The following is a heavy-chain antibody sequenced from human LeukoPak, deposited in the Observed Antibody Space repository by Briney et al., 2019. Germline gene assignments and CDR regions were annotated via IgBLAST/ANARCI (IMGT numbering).Heavy chain of an antibody. Sequence: PGGSLRLSCAASGFTFNTHRMHWVRQAPGKGLEWVSSISGTSTYIHYADSVGGRFTISRDNAKNSLYLQMNSLRAEDTAVYFCARDRGFVGVFYSGIDVWGQGTTITVSS. D-gene: IGHD4-11*01. V-gene: IGHV3-21*01. CDR2: ISGTSTYI. CDR1: GFTFNTHR. J-gene: IGHJ6*02. CDR3: ARDRGFVGVFYSGIDV.